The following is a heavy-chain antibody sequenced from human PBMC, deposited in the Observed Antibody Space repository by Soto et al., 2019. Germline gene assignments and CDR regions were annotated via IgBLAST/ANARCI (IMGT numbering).Heavy chain of an antibody. CDR1: GGTFSSYA. Sequence: QVQLVQSGAEVKKPGSSVKVSCKAPGGTFSSYAISWVRQAPGQGLEWMGAIIPIFGTANYAQKFQGRVTITADESTSTGYMELSSLRSEDTAVYYCARSQGGSSSLDIYYYYYYGMDVWGQGTTVTVSS. CDR2: IIPIFGTA. CDR3: ARSQGGSSSLDIYYYYYYGMDV. D-gene: IGHD2-15*01. J-gene: IGHJ6*02. V-gene: IGHV1-69*01.